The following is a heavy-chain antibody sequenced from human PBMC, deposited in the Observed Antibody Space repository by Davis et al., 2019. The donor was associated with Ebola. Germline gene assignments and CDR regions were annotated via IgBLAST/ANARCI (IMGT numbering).Heavy chain of an antibody. V-gene: IGHV4-59*01. CDR2: IYYSGST. D-gene: IGHD3-3*01. CDR3: ASGKIFDRFDY. CDR1: GGSISGYY. J-gene: IGHJ4*02. Sequence: SETLSLTCTVSGGSISGYYWSWIRQPPGKGLEWIGYIYYSGSTNYNPSLKSRVTISVDTSKNQFSLKLSSVTAADTAVYYCASGKIFDRFDYWGQGTLVTVSS.